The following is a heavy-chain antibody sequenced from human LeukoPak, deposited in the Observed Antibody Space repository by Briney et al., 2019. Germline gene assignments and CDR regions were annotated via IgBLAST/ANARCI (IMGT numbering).Heavy chain of an antibody. J-gene: IGHJ6*02. Sequence: PSETLSLTCAVYGGSFSGYYWSWIRQPPGKGLEWIGEINHSGSTNYNPSLKSRVTISVDTSKNQFSLKLSSVTAADTAVYYCARFLRHPAAAGTKVYHYYYYGMDVWGQGTTVTVSS. V-gene: IGHV4-34*01. D-gene: IGHD6-13*01. CDR2: INHSGST. CDR1: GGSFSGYY. CDR3: ARFLRHPAAAGTKVYHYYYYGMDV.